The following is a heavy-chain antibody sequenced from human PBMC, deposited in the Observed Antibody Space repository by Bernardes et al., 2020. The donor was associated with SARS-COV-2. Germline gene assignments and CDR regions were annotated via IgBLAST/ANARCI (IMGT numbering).Heavy chain of an antibody. J-gene: IGHJ4*02. CDR3: ARSHRDSSRYAYFYDN. CDR2: IDMNGGTT. V-gene: IGHV3-74*01. Sequence: GGSLRLSCAGSGFNFRNYWMHWGRQAPGKGLVWVSRIDMNGGTTDYADSVKGRFTISRDNSKTTLYMQMNNLRDEDTAVYYCARSHRDSSRYAYFYDNWGQGTLVTVSS. CDR1: GFNFRNYW. D-gene: IGHD3-22*01.